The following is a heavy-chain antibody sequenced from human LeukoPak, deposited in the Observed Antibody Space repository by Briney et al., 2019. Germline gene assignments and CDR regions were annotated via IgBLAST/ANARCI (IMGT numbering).Heavy chain of an antibody. Sequence: ASVKVSCKASGGTFSSYAISWVRQAPGQGLEWMGIINPSGGSTSYAQKFQGRVTMTRDTSTSTVYMELSSLRSEDTAVYYCARDGGWLRRDNWFDPWGQGTLVTVSS. CDR1: GGTFSSYA. D-gene: IGHD5-12*01. V-gene: IGHV1-46*01. CDR3: ARDGGWLRRDNWFDP. J-gene: IGHJ5*02. CDR2: INPSGGST.